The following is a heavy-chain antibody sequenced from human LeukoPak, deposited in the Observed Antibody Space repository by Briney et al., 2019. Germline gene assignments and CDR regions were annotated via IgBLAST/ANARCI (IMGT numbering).Heavy chain of an antibody. D-gene: IGHD3-9*01. CDR1: GGTFSSYA. CDR3: ARWGRYYDILTVKGLGY. V-gene: IGHV1-69*04. Sequence: ASVKVSCKASGGTFSSYAISWVRQAPGQGLEWMGRIIPILGIANYAQKFQDRVTITADESTSTAYMELSSLKASDTAMYYCARWGRYYDILTVKGLGYWGQGTLVTVSS. J-gene: IGHJ4*02. CDR2: IIPILGIA.